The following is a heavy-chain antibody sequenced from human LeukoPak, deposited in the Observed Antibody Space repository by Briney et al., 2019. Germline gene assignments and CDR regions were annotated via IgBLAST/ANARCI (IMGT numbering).Heavy chain of an antibody. D-gene: IGHD3-3*01. J-gene: IGHJ4*02. Sequence: SPTLSITCTGSGGSIGSSRPYWGWIRQPPGEGLAWIGTIYYGGNTYSNPSLKSRVTISGDTAKNQFSLKLNSVTAADTAVYYCASFSEGPSYYFDYWGQGTLVTVSA. V-gene: IGHV4-39*01. CDR1: GGSIGSSRPY. CDR2: IYYGGNT. CDR3: ASFSEGPSYYFDY.